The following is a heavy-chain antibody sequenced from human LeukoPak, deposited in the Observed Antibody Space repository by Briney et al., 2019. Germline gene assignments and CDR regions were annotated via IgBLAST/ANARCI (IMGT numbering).Heavy chain of an antibody. J-gene: IGHJ6*04. CDR2: ISDSGGTT. D-gene: IGHD2-15*01. CDR3: AKVNGYCSGGSCYSTGSYYYHGMDV. Sequence: GGSLRLSCAASGFTFSSYAMSWVRQAPGKGLEWVSDISDSGGTTYYADSVKGRFTVSRDNSKNTLYLQTNSLRAEDTAGYYCAKVNGYCSGGSCYSTGSYYYHGMDVWGKGTTVTVSS. V-gene: IGHV3-23*01. CDR1: GFTFSSYA.